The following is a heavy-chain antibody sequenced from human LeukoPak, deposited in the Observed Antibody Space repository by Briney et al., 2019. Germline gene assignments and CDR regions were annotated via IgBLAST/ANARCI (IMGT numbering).Heavy chain of an antibody. CDR3: ARAVVPAAHDY. CDR1: GYTFTGYY. D-gene: IGHD2-2*01. Sequence: ASVKVSCKASGYTFTGYYIHWVRHWVRQAPGQGLEWMGWINPNNGGTNYAQKFLGRVTMTRDTSISTAYMELSRLRSDDTAVYYCARAVVPAAHDYWGQGTLVTLSS. J-gene: IGHJ4*02. V-gene: IGHV1-2*02. CDR2: INPNNGGT.